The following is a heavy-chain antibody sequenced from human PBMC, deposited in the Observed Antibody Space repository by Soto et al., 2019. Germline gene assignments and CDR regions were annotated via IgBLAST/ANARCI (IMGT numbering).Heavy chain of an antibody. D-gene: IGHD3-10*01. J-gene: IGHJ4*02. CDR1: GGSISSGGYY. CDR2: IYYSGSI. CDR3: ARTDSTVRGVIMWYFDY. V-gene: IGHV4-31*03. Sequence: QVQLQESGQGLVKPSQTLSLTCTVSGGSISSGGYYWSWIRQHPGKGLVWIGYIYYSGSIYNNPYLKSRVTISVYTSKSQFTLKLSAVTAGDTAVYYCARTDSTVRGVIMWYFDYWGQGTRVTVSS.